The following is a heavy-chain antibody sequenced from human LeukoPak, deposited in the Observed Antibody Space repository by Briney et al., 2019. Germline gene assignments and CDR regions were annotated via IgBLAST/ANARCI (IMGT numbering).Heavy chain of an antibody. V-gene: IGHV4-38-2*02. CDR1: GYSISSGYY. Sequence: SETLSLTCTVSGYSISSGYYWGWIRQPPGKGLEWIGSIYHSGSTYYNPSLKSRVTISVDTSKNQFSLKLSSVTAADTAVYYCARVGITIFGVDWYYFDYWGQGTLATVSS. J-gene: IGHJ4*02. CDR2: IYHSGST. CDR3: ARVGITIFGVDWYYFDY. D-gene: IGHD3-3*01.